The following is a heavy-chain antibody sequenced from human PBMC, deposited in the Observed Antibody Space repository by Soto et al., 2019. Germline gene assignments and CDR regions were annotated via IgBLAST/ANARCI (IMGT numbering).Heavy chain of an antibody. Sequence: GGSLRLSCAASGFTFSSYWMSWVRQAPGEGLEWVANIKQDGSEKYYVDSVKGRFTISRDNAKNSLYLQMNSLRAEDTAVYYCARDWKRGSWYYYYGMDVWGQGTTVTVSS. D-gene: IGHD6-13*01. CDR2: IKQDGSEK. CDR1: GFTFSSYW. V-gene: IGHV3-7*01. CDR3: ARDWKRGSWYYYYGMDV. J-gene: IGHJ6*02.